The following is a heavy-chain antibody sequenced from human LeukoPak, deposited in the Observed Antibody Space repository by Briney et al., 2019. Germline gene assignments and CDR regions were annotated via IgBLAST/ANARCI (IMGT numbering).Heavy chain of an antibody. V-gene: IGHV3-53*01. CDR1: GFTVSSNY. D-gene: IGHD6-13*01. J-gene: IGHJ4*02. Sequence: TGGSLRLSCAASGFTVSSNYMSWVRQAPGKGLEWVSVIYSGGSTYYADSVKGRFTISRDKSKNTLYLQMNSLRAEDTAVYYCARDPSIAAAGPTGYWGQGTLVTVSS. CDR3: ARDPSIAAAGPTGY. CDR2: IYSGGST.